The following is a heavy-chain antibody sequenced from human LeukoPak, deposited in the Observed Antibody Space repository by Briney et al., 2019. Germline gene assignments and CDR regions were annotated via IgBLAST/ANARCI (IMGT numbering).Heavy chain of an antibody. V-gene: IGHV3-23*01. CDR3: AKYGDYDYYYYMDV. Sequence: PGGSLRLSCAASGFIFSSYVMSWVRQAPGKGLEWVSTISGSGGSTYYADSVKGRLTISRDNSKNTLYLQMNSLRAEDTAVYYCAKYGDYDYYYYMDVWGKGTTVTVSS. D-gene: IGHD4-17*01. J-gene: IGHJ6*03. CDR1: GFIFSSYV. CDR2: ISGSGGST.